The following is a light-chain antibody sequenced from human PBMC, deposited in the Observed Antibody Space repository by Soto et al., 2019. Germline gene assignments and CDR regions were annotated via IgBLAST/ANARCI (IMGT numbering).Light chain of an antibody. CDR2: EVS. CDR1: SSDVGYYNF. Sequence: QSALTQPASVSGSPGQSITISCTGTSSDVGYYNFVSWYQQHPGKAPSLLIYEVSLRPSGVSNRFSGSKSGNTASLTISGLQAEDEADYYCSSYTTSRTRVFGTATKLTVL. CDR3: SSYTTSRTRV. V-gene: IGLV2-14*01. J-gene: IGLJ1*01.